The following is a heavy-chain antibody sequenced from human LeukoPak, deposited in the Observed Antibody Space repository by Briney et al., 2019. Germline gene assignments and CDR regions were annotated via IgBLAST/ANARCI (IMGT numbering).Heavy chain of an antibody. J-gene: IGHJ4*02. Sequence: ASVKVSCKASGDTFSSYAMNWVRQAPGQGLDWMGGIIPIFGTVNYAQNFQGRVTITADKSTSTAYMELSSLRSGDTSVYFCARDLNVYYDSSGYLGDWGQGTLVTVSS. CDR2: IIPIFGTV. CDR3: ARDLNVYYDSSGYLGD. D-gene: IGHD3-22*01. V-gene: IGHV1-69*06. CDR1: GDTFSSYA.